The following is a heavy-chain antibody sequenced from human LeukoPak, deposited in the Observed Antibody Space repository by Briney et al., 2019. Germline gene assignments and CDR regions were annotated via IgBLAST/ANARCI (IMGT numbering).Heavy chain of an antibody. CDR2: VSYSGST. Sequence: SETLSLTCTVSGASISSGAYYWSWFRQHPGKGLEWIGYVSYSGSTYYNPSLKSRVTISIDTSMNQFSLKLSPVTAADTAVYYCARDQRYCSSTSCYRQLDYWGQGTLVTVSS. CDR1: GASISSGAYY. D-gene: IGHD2-2*02. V-gene: IGHV4-31*03. CDR3: ARDQRYCSSTSCYRQLDY. J-gene: IGHJ4*02.